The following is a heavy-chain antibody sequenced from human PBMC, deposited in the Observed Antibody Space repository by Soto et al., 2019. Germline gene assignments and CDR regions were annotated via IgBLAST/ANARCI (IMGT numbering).Heavy chain of an antibody. J-gene: IGHJ4*02. CDR2: INAGNGNT. Sequence: QVQLVQSGAEEKKPGASVKVSCKASGYTFTSYAMHWVRQAPGQRLEWMGWINAGNGNTKYSQKFQGRVTITRDTAASTAYMELSSLRSDDKAVYYCARSIVVVTALAYWGQGTLVTVSS. CDR3: ARSIVVVTALAY. D-gene: IGHD2-21*02. V-gene: IGHV1-3*05. CDR1: GYTFTSYA.